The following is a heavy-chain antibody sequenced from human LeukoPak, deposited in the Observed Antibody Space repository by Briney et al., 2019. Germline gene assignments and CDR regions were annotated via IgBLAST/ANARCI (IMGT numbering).Heavy chain of an antibody. D-gene: IGHD3-10*01. CDR3: TREDYYYASGH. Sequence: SCKASGYTFTDHYMSWVRQAPGKGLEWVSYISSGGDIIYYADSVKGRFTISRDNAKNSLFLQMNSLRAEDTAVYYCTREDYYYASGHWAQGTLVTVSS. J-gene: IGHJ4*02. V-gene: IGHV3-11*04. CDR2: ISSGGDII. CDR1: GYTFTDHY.